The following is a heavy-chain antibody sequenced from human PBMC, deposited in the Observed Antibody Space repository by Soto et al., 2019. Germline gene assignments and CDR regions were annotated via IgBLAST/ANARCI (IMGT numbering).Heavy chain of an antibody. CDR2: ISYDGSKK. D-gene: IGHD1-26*01. CDR3: ARTPSGSYPYNWFDP. Sequence: QPGGSLRLSCAASGFTFSSYGMHWVRQAPGKGLEWVALISYDGSKKYYADSVKGRFTISRDNSKNTLYLQIHSLRTEHTAVYYCARTPSGSYPYNWFDPWGQGTLVTVSS. J-gene: IGHJ5*02. CDR1: GFTFSSYG. V-gene: IGHV3-30*03.